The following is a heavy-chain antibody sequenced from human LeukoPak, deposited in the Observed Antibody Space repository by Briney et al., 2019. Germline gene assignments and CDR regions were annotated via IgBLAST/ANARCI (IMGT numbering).Heavy chain of an antibody. V-gene: IGHV3-48*03. Sequence: GGSLRLSCAASVFTFSSYERNWVPQAPAKVLEWVSYISSSGSTIYYAYSVKGRFTISRDNAKNSLYLQMNSLRAEDTAVYYCARLGNHGYWGQGTLVTVSS. CDR3: ARLGNHGY. J-gene: IGHJ4*02. CDR2: ISSSGSTI. D-gene: IGHD1-14*01. CDR1: VFTFSSYE.